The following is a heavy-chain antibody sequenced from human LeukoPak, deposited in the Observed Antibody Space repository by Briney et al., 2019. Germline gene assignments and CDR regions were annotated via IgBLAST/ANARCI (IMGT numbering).Heavy chain of an antibody. V-gene: IGHV3-9*01. D-gene: IGHD3-22*01. CDR1: GFTFDDYA. Sequence: GGSLRLSCAASGFTFDDYAMHWVRQAPGKGLEWVSGISWNSGSIGYADSVKGRFTISRDNSKSTLYLQMNSLRAEDTAVYYCARDRYYDSSGLYYYYYGMDVWGQGTTVTVSS. CDR2: ISWNSGSI. J-gene: IGHJ6*02. CDR3: ARDRYYDSSGLYYYYYGMDV.